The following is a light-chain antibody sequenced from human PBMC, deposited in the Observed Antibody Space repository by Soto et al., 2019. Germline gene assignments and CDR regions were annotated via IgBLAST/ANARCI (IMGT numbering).Light chain of an antibody. V-gene: IGKV1-39*01. Sequence: DIPMTQSPSSLSASVGDRVTITCRTSQTISDYLNWYQHKPGKAPKLLISAASSLQSGVPSRFSGSGSGTDFTLTISSLQPEDFATYYCLQDHDYQWTFGQGTRVDI. CDR1: QTISDY. CDR3: LQDHDYQWT. J-gene: IGKJ2*02. CDR2: AAS.